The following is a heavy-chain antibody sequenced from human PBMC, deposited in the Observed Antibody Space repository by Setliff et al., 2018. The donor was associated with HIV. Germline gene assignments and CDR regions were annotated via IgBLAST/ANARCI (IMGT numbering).Heavy chain of an antibody. J-gene: IGHJ4*02. D-gene: IGHD1-7*01. CDR1: GRSITTGGSY. Sequence: SETLSLTCSVSGRSITTGGSYWNWIRQPPGKGLEWIGTIYYSGSTYYNPSLKSRVTISVDTSKNQFSLKLSSVTAADTAVYYCARHHELTAHGLFDSWGQGTLVTVSS. V-gene: IGHV4-39*01. CDR2: IYYSGST. CDR3: ARHHELTAHGLFDS.